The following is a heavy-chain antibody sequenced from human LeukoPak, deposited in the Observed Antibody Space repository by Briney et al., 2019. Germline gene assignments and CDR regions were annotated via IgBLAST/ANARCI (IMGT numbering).Heavy chain of an antibody. D-gene: IGHD5-12*01. V-gene: IGHV3-30*02. J-gene: IGHJ4*02. CDR2: IQHSGTDK. Sequence: GGSLRLSCAASTFTFSIYGMHWVRQAPGKGLEWVAFIQHSGTDKCYADSVKGRFTISRDNSRNTLYLQMNSLRTEDTAVYYCARDRTAYSYGTLSDYWGQGTLVTVSS. CDR1: TFTFSIYG. CDR3: ARDRTAYSYGTLSDY.